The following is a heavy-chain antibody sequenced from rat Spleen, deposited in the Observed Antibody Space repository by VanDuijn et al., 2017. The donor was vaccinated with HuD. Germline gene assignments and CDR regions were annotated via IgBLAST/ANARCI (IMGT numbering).Heavy chain of an antibody. CDR2: INPDGSST. CDR3: TREATEGIPFDY. CDR1: GFTFSSYW. D-gene: IGHD1-11*01. Sequence: EVQLVETGGGLVQPGRSLKLSCVASGFTFSSYWMYWVRQAPGKGLEWVSSINPDGSSTCYPDSVKGRFTISRDNAKSTLYMQMNSLRSEDTATYYCTREATEGIPFDYWGQGVMVTVSS. J-gene: IGHJ2*01. V-gene: IGHV5-58*01.